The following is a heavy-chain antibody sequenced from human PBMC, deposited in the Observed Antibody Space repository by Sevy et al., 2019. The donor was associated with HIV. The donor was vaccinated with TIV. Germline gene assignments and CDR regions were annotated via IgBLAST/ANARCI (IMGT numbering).Heavy chain of an antibody. Sequence: ASVKVSCKASGYTFTSYGISWVRQAPGQGLEWMGWISAYNGNTNYAQKLQGRVTMTTDTSTSTAYMELRSLRSDDTAVYYCARYNPYYDSSGYYLYYYYYGMDVWGQGTTVTVSS. CDR2: ISAYNGNT. V-gene: IGHV1-18*01. CDR1: GYTFTSYG. CDR3: ARYNPYYDSSGYYLYYYYYGMDV. D-gene: IGHD3-22*01. J-gene: IGHJ6*02.